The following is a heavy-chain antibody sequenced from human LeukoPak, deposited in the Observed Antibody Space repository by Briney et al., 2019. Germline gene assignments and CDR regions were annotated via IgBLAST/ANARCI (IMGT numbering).Heavy chain of an antibody. J-gene: IGHJ5*02. CDR1: VGSFSGYY. D-gene: IGHD3-3*01. V-gene: IGHV4-34*01. Sequence: PSETLSLTCAVYVGSFSGYYWSWIRQPPGKGLEWMGEINHSGSTNYNPSLKSRVTISLDKSKNQFSLKLSSVTAADTAVYYCARGLRFLEWLLSTHNWFDPWGQGTLVTVSS. CDR2: INHSGST. CDR3: ARGLRFLEWLLSTHNWFDP.